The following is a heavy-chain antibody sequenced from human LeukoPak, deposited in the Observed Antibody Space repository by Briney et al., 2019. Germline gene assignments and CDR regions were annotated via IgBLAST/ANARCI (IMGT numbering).Heavy chain of an antibody. D-gene: IGHD4-17*01. J-gene: IGHJ4*02. Sequence: ASVTVSCKASGYTFTSYYMHWVRQAPGQGLEWMGIINPSGGSTSYAQKFQGRVTMTRDMSTSTVYMELSSLRSEDTAVYYCARTGQLSVTTGEYFDYWGQGTLVTVSS. CDR2: INPSGGST. CDR1: GYTFTSYY. CDR3: ARTGQLSVTTGEYFDY. V-gene: IGHV1-46*01.